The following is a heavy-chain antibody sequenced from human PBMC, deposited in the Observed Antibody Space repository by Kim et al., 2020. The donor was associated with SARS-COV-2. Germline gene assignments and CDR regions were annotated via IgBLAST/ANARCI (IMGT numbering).Heavy chain of an antibody. J-gene: IGHJ5*02. Sequence: SETLSLTCAVSGGSISSGGYSWSWIRQPPGKGLEWIGYIYHSGSTYYNPSLKSRVTISVDRSKNQFSLKLSSVTAADTAVYYCARGGRDYDFWSGYYRLGWFDPWGQGTLVTVSS. CDR1: GGSISSGGYS. CDR2: IYHSGST. V-gene: IGHV4-30-2*01. CDR3: ARGGRDYDFWSGYYRLGWFDP. D-gene: IGHD3-3*01.